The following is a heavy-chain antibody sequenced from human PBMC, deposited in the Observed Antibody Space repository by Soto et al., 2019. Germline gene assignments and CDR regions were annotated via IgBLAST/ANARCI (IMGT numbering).Heavy chain of an antibody. Sequence: EVQLVDSGGDLIQPGGSLRLSCGASGFTVSGNSLSWVRQAPGKGLEWVSYIYIDGSTYYAVSVRGRFTLTRDNSKNTLYLQMNNLRGEDTAVYYCARDGGSGTAVAGIQYSGMDVWGQGTTVTVSS. D-gene: IGHD6-19*01. CDR1: GFTVSGNS. J-gene: IGHJ6*02. V-gene: IGHV3-53*01. CDR3: ARDGGSGTAVAGIQYSGMDV. CDR2: IYIDGST.